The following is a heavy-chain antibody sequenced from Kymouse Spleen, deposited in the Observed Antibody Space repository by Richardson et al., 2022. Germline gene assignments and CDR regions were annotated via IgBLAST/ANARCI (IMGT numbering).Heavy chain of an antibody. CDR1: GGSISSYY. CDR3: ARGLITGTTNWFDP. J-gene: IGHJ5*02. Sequence: QVQLQESGPGLVKPSETLSLTCTVSGGSISSYYWSWIRQPPGKGLEWIGYIYYSGSTNYNPSLKSRVTISVDTSKNQFSLKLSSVTAADTAVYYCARGLITGTTNWFDPWGQGTLVTVSS. V-gene: IGHV4-59*01. D-gene: IGHD1-7*01. CDR2: IYYSGST.